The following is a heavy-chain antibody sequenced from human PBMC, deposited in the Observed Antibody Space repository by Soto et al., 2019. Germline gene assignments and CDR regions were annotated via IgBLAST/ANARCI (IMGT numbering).Heavy chain of an antibody. J-gene: IGHJ3*02. D-gene: IGHD3-9*01. Sequence: GGSLRLSCAASGFTFSSYSMNWVRRAPGKGLEWVSSISSSSSYIYYADSVKGRFTISRDNAKNSLYLQMNSLRAEETAVYYCARDNRMGGYDILTGYYRLRAFDIWGQGTMVTVSS. CDR3: ARDNRMGGYDILTGYYRLRAFDI. V-gene: IGHV3-21*01. CDR2: ISSSSSYI. CDR1: GFTFSSYS.